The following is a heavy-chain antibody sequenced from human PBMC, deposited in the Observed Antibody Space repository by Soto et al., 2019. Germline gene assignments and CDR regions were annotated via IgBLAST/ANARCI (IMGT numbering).Heavy chain of an antibody. D-gene: IGHD1-1*01. CDR3: ARRLARSGTSDD. Sequence: EVQLVESGGDLVQPGGSLRISCVASGFTFSSYWMHWVRQVPGKGLVWASRINSDGSSTNYADSVKGRFTISRDNARNTLYLQINGLRSEDTGVYCCARRLARSGTSDDWGEGTLVTVS. V-gene: IGHV3-74*01. CDR1: GFTFSSYW. CDR2: INSDGSST. J-gene: IGHJ4*02.